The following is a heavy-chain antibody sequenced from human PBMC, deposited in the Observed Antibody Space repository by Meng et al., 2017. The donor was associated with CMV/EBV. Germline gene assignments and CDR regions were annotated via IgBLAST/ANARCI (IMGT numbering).Heavy chain of an antibody. J-gene: IGHJ4*02. CDR1: GGTFSSYA. V-gene: IGHV1-69*05. CDR2: IIPIFGTA. Sequence: SVKVSCKASGGTFSSYAISWVRRAPGQGLEWMGGIIPIFGTANYAQKFQGRVTITTDESTSTAYMELSSLRSEDTAVYYCAREGRAGGSYYSFDYWGQGTLVTVSS. D-gene: IGHD1-26*01. CDR3: AREGRAGGSYYSFDY.